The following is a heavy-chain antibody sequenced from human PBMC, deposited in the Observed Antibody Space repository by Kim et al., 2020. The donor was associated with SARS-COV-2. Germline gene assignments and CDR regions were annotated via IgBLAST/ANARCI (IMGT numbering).Heavy chain of an antibody. Sequence: SFQGQFTISADKSISTAYLQWSSLKASDTAMYYCARERGYRDDYYYGMDVWGQGTTVTVSS. V-gene: IGHV5-51*01. J-gene: IGHJ6*02. CDR3: ARERGYRDDYYYGMDV. D-gene: IGHD5-12*01.